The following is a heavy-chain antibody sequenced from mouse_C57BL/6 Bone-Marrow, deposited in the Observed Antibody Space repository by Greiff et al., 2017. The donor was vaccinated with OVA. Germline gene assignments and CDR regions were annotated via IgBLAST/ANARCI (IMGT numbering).Heavy chain of an antibody. CDR1: GYTFTSYG. Sequence: VQLQESGAELARPGASVKLSCKASGYTFTSYGISWVKQRTGQGLEWIGEIYPRSGNTYYNEKFKGKATLTADKSSSTAYMELRSLTSEDSAVYFCARRGYSNYLDYWGQGTTLTVSS. CDR3: ARRGYSNYLDY. CDR2: IYPRSGNT. D-gene: IGHD2-5*01. J-gene: IGHJ2*01. V-gene: IGHV1-81*01.